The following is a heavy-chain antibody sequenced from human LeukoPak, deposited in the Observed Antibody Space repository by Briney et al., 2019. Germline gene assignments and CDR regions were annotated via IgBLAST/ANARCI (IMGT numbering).Heavy chain of an antibody. V-gene: IGHV3-48*03. CDR2: ISSTAITM. CDR1: GFTFSDYE. Sequence: PGGSLRLSCAASGFTFSDYEMIWVRQAPGKGLEWISYISSTAITMYYADSVKGRFTISRDNTKNSLYLQMNSLRAEDTAVYYCARRFGSCSGSTCYSDYWGQGTLVTVSS. CDR3: ARRFGSCSGSTCYSDY. J-gene: IGHJ4*02. D-gene: IGHD2-15*01.